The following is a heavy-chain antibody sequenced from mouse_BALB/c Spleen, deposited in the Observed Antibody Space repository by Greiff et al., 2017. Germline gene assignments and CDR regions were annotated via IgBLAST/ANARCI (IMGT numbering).Heavy chain of an antibody. CDR3: TRGKDSFAY. V-gene: IGHV5-6-4*01. Sequence: EVQLVESGGGLVKPGGSLKLSCAASGFTFSSYTLSWVRQTPEKSLEWVATISSGGSYTYYPDSVKGRFTISRDTAKNALYLQISRLKSEDTAMYYYTRGKDSFAYWGQGTLVTVSA. CDR1: GFTFSSYT. J-gene: IGHJ3*01. CDR2: ISSGGSYT.